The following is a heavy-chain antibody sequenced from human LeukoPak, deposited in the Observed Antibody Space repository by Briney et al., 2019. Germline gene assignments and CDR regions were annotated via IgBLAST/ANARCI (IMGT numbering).Heavy chain of an antibody. CDR2: IYYSGST. V-gene: IGHV4-39*01. D-gene: IGHD3-3*01. CDR1: GGSISSSSYY. J-gene: IGHJ4*01. Sequence: PSETLSLTCTVSGGSISSSSYYWGWIRQPPGKGLEWIGSIYYSGSTYYNPSLKSRVTISVDTSKNQFSLKLSSVTAADMSVYYCASLFGYPYWGQGTLVTVSS. CDR3: ASLFGYPY.